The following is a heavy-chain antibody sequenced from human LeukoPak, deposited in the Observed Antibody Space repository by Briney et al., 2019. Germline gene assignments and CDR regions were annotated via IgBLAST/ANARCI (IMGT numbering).Heavy chain of an antibody. D-gene: IGHD6-13*01. J-gene: IGHJ6*02. CDR1: GFTFSSYW. CDR2: IKQDGSEK. CDR3: ARSDSSSWYGYYYYGMDV. V-gene: IGHV3-7*01. Sequence: PGESLRLSCAASGFTFSSYWMSWVRQAPGKGLEWVANIKQDGSEKYYVDSMKGRFTISRDNAKNSLYLQMNSLRAEDTAVYYCARSDSSSWYGYYYYGMDVWGQGTTVTVSS.